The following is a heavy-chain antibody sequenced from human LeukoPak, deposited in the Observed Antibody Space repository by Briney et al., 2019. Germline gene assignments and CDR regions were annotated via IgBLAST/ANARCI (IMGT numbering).Heavy chain of an antibody. Sequence: SVKVPCKASGYPFNRYYLLWVQQPPAQGLEWMGWSNPNSGETNYAQKCQGRVTITRDTSNSTAYMELSRLRCDDTAGYYCARQYYDSSGLNWFDPWGQGTLVTVSS. J-gene: IGHJ5*02. CDR2: SNPNSGET. V-gene: IGHV1-2*02. CDR3: ARQYYDSSGLNWFDP. D-gene: IGHD3-22*01. CDR1: GYPFNRYY.